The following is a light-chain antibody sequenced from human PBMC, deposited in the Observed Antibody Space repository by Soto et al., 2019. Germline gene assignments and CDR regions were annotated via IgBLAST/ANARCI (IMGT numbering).Light chain of an antibody. CDR2: LNSDGSH. J-gene: IGLJ2*01. Sequence: QTVVTQSPSASASLGASVKLTCTLSSGHSSYAIAWHQQQPEKGPRYLMKLNSDGSHSKGDGIPDRFSGSSSGAERYLTISSLQAEDEADYYCKTWGTGIRVVFGGGTKLTVL. CDR3: KTWGTGIRVV. V-gene: IGLV4-69*01. CDR1: SGHSSYA.